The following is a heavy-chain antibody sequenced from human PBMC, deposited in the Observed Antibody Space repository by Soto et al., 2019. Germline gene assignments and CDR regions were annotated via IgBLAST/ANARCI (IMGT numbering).Heavy chain of an antibody. D-gene: IGHD6-19*01. V-gene: IGHV3-30-3*01. Sequence: QVQLVESGGGVVQPGRSLSLSCAASGFTFSSYAMHWVRQAPGKGLEWVAVISYDGSNKYYADSVKGRFTISRDNSKNTLYLQMNSLRAEDTAVYYCARDKSPYSSGWHNRHFDYWGQGTLVTVSS. CDR1: GFTFSSYA. CDR3: ARDKSPYSSGWHNRHFDY. J-gene: IGHJ4*02. CDR2: ISYDGSNK.